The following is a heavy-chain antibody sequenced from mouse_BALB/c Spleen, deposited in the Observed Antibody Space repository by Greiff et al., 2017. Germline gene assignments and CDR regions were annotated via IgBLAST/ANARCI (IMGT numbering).Heavy chain of an antibody. CDR2: ISSGGSYT. CDR3: ARQGYYGNLYAMDY. J-gene: IGHJ4*01. D-gene: IGHD2-1*01. Sequence: EVMLVESGGDLVKPGGSLKLSCAASGFTFSSYGMSWVRQTPDKRLEWVATISSGGSYTYYPDSVKGRFTISRDNAKNTLYLQMSSLKSEDTAMYYCARQGYYGNLYAMDYWGQGTSVTVSS. V-gene: IGHV5-6*01. CDR1: GFTFSSYG.